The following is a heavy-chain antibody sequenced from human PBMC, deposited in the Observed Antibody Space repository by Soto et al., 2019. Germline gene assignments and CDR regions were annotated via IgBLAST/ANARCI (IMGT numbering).Heavy chain of an antibody. CDR2: IFSSGST. Sequence: PSETLSRTWTVSGGSITYYSWVWIRQPAGKGLEWIGRIFSSGSTNYNPSLKGRITMSLDTSKNQFSLKLNSATATDTAVYFCARDQGVVVTADNWFDPWGQGILVTVSS. CDR1: GGSITYYS. CDR3: ARDQGVVVTADNWFDP. J-gene: IGHJ5*02. D-gene: IGHD2-21*02. V-gene: IGHV4-4*07.